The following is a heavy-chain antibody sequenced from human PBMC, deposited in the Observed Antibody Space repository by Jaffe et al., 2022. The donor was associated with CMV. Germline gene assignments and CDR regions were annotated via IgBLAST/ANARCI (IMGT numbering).Heavy chain of an antibody. CDR3: ARGRPKITMVRGVIYAFDI. Sequence: QVQLQQWGAGLLKPSETLSLTCAVYGGSFSGYYWSWIRQPPGKGLEWIGEINHSGSTNYNPSLKSRVTISVDTSKNQFSLKLSSVTAADTAVYYCARGRPKITMVRGVIYAFDIWGQGTMVTVSS. CDR2: INHSGST. CDR1: GGSFSGYY. J-gene: IGHJ3*02. V-gene: IGHV4-34*01. D-gene: IGHD3-10*01.